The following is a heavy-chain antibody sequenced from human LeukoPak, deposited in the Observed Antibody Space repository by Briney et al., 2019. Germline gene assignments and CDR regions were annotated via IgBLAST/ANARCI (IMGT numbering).Heavy chain of an antibody. CDR3: ARDDYGDYHYFDY. V-gene: IGHV4-31*03. J-gene: IGHJ4*02. Sequence: SQTLSLTCTVSGGSISSGGYYWSWIRQHPGKGLEWIGYIYYSGSTYYNPSLKSRVTISVDTSKNQFSLKLSSVTAADTAVYYCARDDYGDYHYFDYWGQGTLVTVSS. CDR1: GGSISSGGYY. CDR2: IYYSGST. D-gene: IGHD4-17*01.